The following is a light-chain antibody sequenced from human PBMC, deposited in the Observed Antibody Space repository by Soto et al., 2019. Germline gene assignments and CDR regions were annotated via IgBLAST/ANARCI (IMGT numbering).Light chain of an antibody. J-gene: IGLJ1*01. CDR2: DVT. CDR1: SRDVGGYDF. V-gene: IGLV2-11*01. Sequence: QSVLTQPRSVSGSPGQSVTISCTGTSRDVGGYDFVSWYQKHPGKAPKLMIYDVTKRPSGVPDRFSGSKSGSSASLTISGLQAEDEADYYCSLYTSENTYVFGTGTKVTVL. CDR3: SLYTSENTYV.